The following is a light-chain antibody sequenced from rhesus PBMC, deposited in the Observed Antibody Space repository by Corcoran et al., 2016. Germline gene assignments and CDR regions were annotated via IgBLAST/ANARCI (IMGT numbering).Light chain of an antibody. J-gene: IGKJ2*01. CDR1: QSISSW. Sequence: DIQMTQSPSSLSASVGDTVTITCRASQSISSWLDWYQQKPGKAPKLLIYKASSLQSGVPSRFSGSGSGTDFTLTISSLQPEDFANYYCRQYSRSPYSFGQGTKVEIK. V-gene: IGKV1-22*01. CDR3: RQYSRSPYS. CDR2: KAS.